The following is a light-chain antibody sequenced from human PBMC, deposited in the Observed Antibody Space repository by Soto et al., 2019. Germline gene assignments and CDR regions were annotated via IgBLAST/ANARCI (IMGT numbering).Light chain of an antibody. CDR2: DAS. CDR3: RQRYSWPLT. Sequence: IVLTQSPATLSLSPGERATLSCKASQSISYSLGWFQQKPGQAPRLLIDDASDRAPGIPARFTGSGSGSDFTLTISTLEPEDLGVYCCRQRYSWPLTFGGGTKVEIK. CDR1: QSISYS. V-gene: IGKV3-11*01. J-gene: IGKJ4*01.